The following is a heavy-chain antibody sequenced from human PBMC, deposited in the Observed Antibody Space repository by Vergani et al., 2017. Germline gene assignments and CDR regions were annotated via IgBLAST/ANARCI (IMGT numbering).Heavy chain of an antibody. CDR2: INPSGGHT. D-gene: IGHD3-9*01. J-gene: IGHJ4*02. V-gene: IGHV1-46*03. CDR1: GYTFSNYY. Sequence: QVQVVQSGAEVKKSGASVKVSCKTPGYTFSNYYMHWVRQAPGQGLEWMGIINPSGGHTNYAQKFQGRVTMTRDTSTSTVYMELSSLRSEDTAIYYWARGDYGILTGYRYWGQGTLVTVSA. CDR3: ARGDYGILTGYRY.